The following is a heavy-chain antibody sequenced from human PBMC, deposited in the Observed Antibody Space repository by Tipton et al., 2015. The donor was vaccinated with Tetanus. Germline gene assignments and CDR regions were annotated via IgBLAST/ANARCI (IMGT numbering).Heavy chain of an antibody. J-gene: IGHJ3*01. D-gene: IGHD1-26*01. CDR1: GYTFTQYY. CDR3: ARDREAFDY. CDR2: IYPSDGST. V-gene: IGHV1-46*04. Sequence: QSGAEVKKPGASVKLSCKTPGYTFTQYYLHWVRQAPGQGLEWMGMIYPSDGSTSYAEKLQGRVTMTRDTPTSTVYMEMSSLRSEDTAVYYGARDREAFDYWGQGTKVTVSS.